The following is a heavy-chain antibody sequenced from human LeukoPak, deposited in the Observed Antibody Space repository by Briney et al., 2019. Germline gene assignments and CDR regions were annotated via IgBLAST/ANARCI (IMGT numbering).Heavy chain of an antibody. Sequence: PSETLSLTCTVSGGSIRSSYYYWGWIRQPPGKGLEWIGSIYDSGSTYYNPSLKSRVTISVDTSKNQFSLKLNSVTAADTAVYYCARAGGSGYYGSGSYPLDYWGQGTLVTVSS. CDR2: IYDSGST. J-gene: IGHJ4*02. V-gene: IGHV4-39*07. D-gene: IGHD3-10*01. CDR3: ARAGGSGYYGSGSYPLDY. CDR1: GGSIRSSYYY.